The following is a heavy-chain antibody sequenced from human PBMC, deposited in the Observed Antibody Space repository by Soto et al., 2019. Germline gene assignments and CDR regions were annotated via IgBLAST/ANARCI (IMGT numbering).Heavy chain of an antibody. CDR1: GFTFSSYA. CDR2: ISYDGSNK. CDR3: ARDRRWLRYFDWQDQGWFDP. J-gene: IGHJ5*02. Sequence: QVQLVESGGDVVQPGRSLRLSCAASGFTFSSYAMHWVRQAPGKGLEWVAVISYDGSNKYYADSVKGRFTISRDNSKNTLYLQMNSLRAEDTAVYYCARDRRWLRYFDWQDQGWFDPWGQGTLVTVSS. D-gene: IGHD3-9*01. V-gene: IGHV3-30-3*01.